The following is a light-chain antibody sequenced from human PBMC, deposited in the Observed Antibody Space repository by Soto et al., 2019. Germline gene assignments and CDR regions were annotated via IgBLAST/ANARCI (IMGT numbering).Light chain of an antibody. CDR3: CSNAGSYPFV. V-gene: IGLV2-11*01. CDR1: SSDVGGYNY. CDR2: DVD. J-gene: IGLJ1*01. Sequence: QSALAQPRSVSGSPGQSVTISCTGTSSDVGGYNYVSRYQHHTGKAPKLMIYDVDKRPSGVPGRFSGSKSGNTASLTISGLQAEDEAGYYCCSNAGSYPFVFGTGTKVTVL.